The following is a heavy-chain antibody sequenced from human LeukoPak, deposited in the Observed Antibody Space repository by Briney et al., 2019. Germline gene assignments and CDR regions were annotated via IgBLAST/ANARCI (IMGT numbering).Heavy chain of an antibody. CDR3: AREVPHFDY. CDR2: IKQDGSEK. CDR1: GFTFSSYA. D-gene: IGHD3-10*01. V-gene: IGHV3-7*01. J-gene: IGHJ4*02. Sequence: PGGSLRLSCAASGFTFSSYAMHWVRQAPGKGLEWVANIKQDGSEKYYVDSVKGRFTISRDNTKSSLYLQMNSLRAEDTAVYYCAREVPHFDYWGRGTLVTVSS.